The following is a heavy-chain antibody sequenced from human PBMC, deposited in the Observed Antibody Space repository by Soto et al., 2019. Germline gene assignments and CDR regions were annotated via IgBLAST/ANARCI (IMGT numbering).Heavy chain of an antibody. Sequence: PGGSLRLSCAASGFTFSSYDMSWVRQAPGKGLEWVSGVSASGSITSYADSAKGRFTISRDNAKNIVFLQMSSLRAEDTAVYFCAKGDCSGGRCYRGFDYWGQGTLVTVSS. V-gene: IGHV3-23*01. CDR1: GFTFSSYD. D-gene: IGHD2-15*01. CDR2: VSASGSIT. CDR3: AKGDCSGGRCYRGFDY. J-gene: IGHJ4*02.